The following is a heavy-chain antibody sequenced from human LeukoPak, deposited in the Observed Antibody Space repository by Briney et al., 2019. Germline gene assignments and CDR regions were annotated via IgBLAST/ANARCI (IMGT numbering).Heavy chain of an antibody. V-gene: IGHV1-2*02. J-gene: IGHJ5*02. CDR1: GYTFTGYY. CDR3: ARGGDFDRARWFDP. CDR2: INPNSGGT. Sequence: ASVKVSCKASGYTFTGYYMHWVRQAPGQGLEWMGWINPNSGGTNYAQKFQGRVTMTRDTSISTAYMELSRLRSDDTAVYYCARGGDFDRARWFDPWGQGILVTVSS. D-gene: IGHD3-9*01.